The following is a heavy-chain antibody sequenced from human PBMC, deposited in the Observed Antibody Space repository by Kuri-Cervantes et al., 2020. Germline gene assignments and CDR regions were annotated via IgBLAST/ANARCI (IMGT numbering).Heavy chain of an antibody. D-gene: IGHD7-27*01. Sequence: GSLRLSCTVSGGSISSSSYYWGWIRQPPGKGLEWIGSIYYSGSTNYNPSLKSRVTISVDTSKNQFSLKLSSVTAADTAVYYCARHVGLGWFDPWGQGTLVTVSS. J-gene: IGHJ5*02. CDR3: ARHVGLGWFDP. CDR1: GGSISSSSYY. V-gene: IGHV4-39*01. CDR2: IYYSGST.